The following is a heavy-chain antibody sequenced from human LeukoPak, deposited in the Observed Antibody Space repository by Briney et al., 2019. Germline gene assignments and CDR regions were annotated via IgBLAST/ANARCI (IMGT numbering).Heavy chain of an antibody. Sequence: SETLSLTCTVSGGSISSYYWSWIRQPAGKGLEWIGYIYYSGTTNYNPSLKSRVTMSVDTSKNQFSLKLSSVTAADTAVYYCARHCCVAAASTGKCYFDYWGQGTLVTVSS. CDR2: IYYSGTT. CDR1: GGSISSYY. J-gene: IGHJ4*02. CDR3: ARHCCVAAASTGKCYFDY. V-gene: IGHV4-59*08. D-gene: IGHD6-13*01.